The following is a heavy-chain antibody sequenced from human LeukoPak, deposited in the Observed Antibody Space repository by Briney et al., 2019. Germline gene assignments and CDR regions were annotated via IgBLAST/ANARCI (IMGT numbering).Heavy chain of an antibody. D-gene: IGHD3-22*01. CDR1: GFTFSSYG. Sequence: GGSLRLSCAASGFTFSSYGMHWVRQAPGKGLEWVAVISYDGSNKYYADSVKGRFTISRDNSKNTLYLQMNSLRAEDTAVYYCAKDLWYYDSSGYYSTVDYWGQGTLVTVSS. J-gene: IGHJ4*02. CDR2: ISYDGSNK. V-gene: IGHV3-30*18. CDR3: AKDLWYYDSSGYYSTVDY.